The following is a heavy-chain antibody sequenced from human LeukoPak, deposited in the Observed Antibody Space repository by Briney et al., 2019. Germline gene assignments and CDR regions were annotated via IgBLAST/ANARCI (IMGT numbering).Heavy chain of an antibody. CDR2: IDTTSSNI. J-gene: IGHJ4*02. D-gene: IGHD3-10*01. V-gene: IGHV3-21*05. Sequence: GGSLRLSCAASGFTFRAYSMNWVRQAPGKGLEWVSYIDTTSSNIYYVDSVKGRFTISRDNAKNSLYLQMNSLRAEDTAVYYCARARLYYYGSGSYRYDYWGQGTLVSVSS. CDR3: ARARLYYYGSGSYRYDY. CDR1: GFTFRAYS.